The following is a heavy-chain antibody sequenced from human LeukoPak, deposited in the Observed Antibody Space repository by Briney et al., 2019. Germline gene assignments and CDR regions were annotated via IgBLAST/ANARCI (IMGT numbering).Heavy chain of an antibody. J-gene: IGHJ4*02. CDR1: GFTFSSYG. Sequence: PGRSLRLSCAASGFTFSSYGMHWVRQAPGKGLEWVAVISYDGSNKYYADFVKGRFTISRDNSKNTLYLQMNSLRAEDTAVYHCAASAWDYWGQGTLVTVSS. CDR2: ISYDGSNK. D-gene: IGHD3-10*01. V-gene: IGHV3-30*03. CDR3: AASAWDY.